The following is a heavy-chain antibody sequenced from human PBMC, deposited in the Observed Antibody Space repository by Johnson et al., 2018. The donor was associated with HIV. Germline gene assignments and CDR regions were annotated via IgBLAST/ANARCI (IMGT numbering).Heavy chain of an antibody. J-gene: IGHJ3*02. Sequence: QVQLVESGGGLVKPGGSLRLSCAASGFTFSDYYMSWIRQAPGKGLEWVSYISSSGSTIYYADSVQGRFTISRDNARNFLYLQMNSVRAEDTALYFCARVLNARPQWALDIWGQGTMVTVSS. CDR3: ARVLNARPQWALDI. CDR2: ISSSGSTI. CDR1: GFTFSDYY. D-gene: IGHD5-24*01. V-gene: IGHV3-11*01.